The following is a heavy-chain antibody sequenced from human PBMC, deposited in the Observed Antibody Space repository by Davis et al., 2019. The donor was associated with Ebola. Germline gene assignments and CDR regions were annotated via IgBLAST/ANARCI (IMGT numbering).Heavy chain of an antibody. V-gene: IGHV3-23*01. D-gene: IGHD2-15*01. CDR3: ASSQIVVVAADFDY. J-gene: IGHJ4*02. CDR2: ISGSGGST. CDR1: GFTFSSYA. Sequence: PGGSLRLSCAASGFTFSSYAMSWVRQAPGKGLEWVSAISGSGGSTYYADSVKGRFTISRDNSKNTLYLQMNSLRAEDTAVYYCASSQIVVVAADFDYWGQGTLVTVSS.